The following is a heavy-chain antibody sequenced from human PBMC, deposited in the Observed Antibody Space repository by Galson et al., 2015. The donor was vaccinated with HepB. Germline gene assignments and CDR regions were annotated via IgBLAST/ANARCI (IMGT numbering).Heavy chain of an antibody. Sequence: SLRLSCAASGFALSSYAILWVRQAPGKGLQWVAVISYDGTKKYYTDSVKGRFTFSRDTSNNTLYLQMNSLRAEDTAVYYCARSEGIAVAGSHFDYWGQGTLVTVSS. V-gene: IGHV3-30*04. D-gene: IGHD6-19*01. J-gene: IGHJ4*02. CDR3: ARSEGIAVAGSHFDY. CDR2: ISYDGTKK. CDR1: GFALSSYA.